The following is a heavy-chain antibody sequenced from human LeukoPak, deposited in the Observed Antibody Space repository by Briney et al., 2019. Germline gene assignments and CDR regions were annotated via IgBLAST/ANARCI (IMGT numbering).Heavy chain of an antibody. CDR3: ATSPNPAAILIA. CDR1: GFTFSSYG. J-gene: IGHJ5*02. CDR2: ISYDGSNK. D-gene: IGHD2-2*02. V-gene: IGHV3-30*03. Sequence: GGSLRLSCEASGFTFSSYGMHWVRQAPGKGLEWVAVISYDGSNKYYADSVKGRFTITRDNSKNTLYLQMNSLRAEDTAVYYCATSPNPAAILIAWGQGTLVTVSS.